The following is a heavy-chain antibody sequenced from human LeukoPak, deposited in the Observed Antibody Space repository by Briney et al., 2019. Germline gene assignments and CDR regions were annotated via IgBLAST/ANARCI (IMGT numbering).Heavy chain of an antibody. V-gene: IGHV5-51*01. CDR3: VTRAATSGAFDS. CDR2: IYPVGSDT. Sequence: GEALKICCKGAGYSFTSDWSGGGRQIPGGGLEWAGIIYPVGSDTRDKLSVGGEVTISVDKSITTSYVQWSIRNASDGGSYYCVTRAATSGAFDSWGQGKLVTVS. D-gene: IGHD6-13*01. CDR1: GYSFTSDW. J-gene: IGHJ4*02.